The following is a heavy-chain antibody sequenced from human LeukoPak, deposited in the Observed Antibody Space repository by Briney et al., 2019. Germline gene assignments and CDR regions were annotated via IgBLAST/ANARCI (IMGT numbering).Heavy chain of an antibody. D-gene: IGHD1-26*01. CDR3: ARGQPQWELLGVKYHFDY. CDR2: IYCSGST. CDR1: GGSISSYY. J-gene: IGHJ4*02. V-gene: IGHV4-59*01. Sequence: SETLSLTCTVSGGSISSYYWSWIRQPPGKGLEWVGYIYCSGSTNYNPSLKSRVTISVDTTTNQSSLKLSSVTAADTTAYYCARGQPQWELLGVKYHFDYWGQGTLVTVSS.